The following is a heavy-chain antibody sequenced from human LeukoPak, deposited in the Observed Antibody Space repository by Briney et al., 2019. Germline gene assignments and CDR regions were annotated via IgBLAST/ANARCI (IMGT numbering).Heavy chain of an antibody. CDR2: INHSGRT. J-gene: IGHJ6*02. CDR1: GGSFSDYF. CDR3: ARDVVVVPAAIHYGMDV. D-gene: IGHD2-2*01. V-gene: IGHV4-34*01. Sequence: SETLSLTCAVYGGSFSDYFWGWIRQPPGKGLEWIGEINHSGRTYYNPPLKSRVTISVDTSKNQFSLNLSSVTAADTAVYYCARDVVVVPAAIHYGMDVWGQGTTVTVSS.